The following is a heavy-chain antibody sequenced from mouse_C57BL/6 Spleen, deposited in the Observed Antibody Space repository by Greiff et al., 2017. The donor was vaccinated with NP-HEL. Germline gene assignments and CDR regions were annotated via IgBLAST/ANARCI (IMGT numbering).Heavy chain of an antibody. CDR3: ARACPDGYYCFDY. CDR1: GYSITSGYY. CDR2: ISYDGSN. V-gene: IGHV3-6*01. D-gene: IGHD2-3*01. J-gene: IGHJ2*01. Sequence: EVQLVESGPGLVKPSQSLSLTCSVTGYSITSGYYWNWIRQFPGNKLEWMGYISYDGSNNYNPSLKNRISITRDTSKNQFFLKLNSVTTEDTATYYCARACPDGYYCFDYWGQGTTLTVSS.